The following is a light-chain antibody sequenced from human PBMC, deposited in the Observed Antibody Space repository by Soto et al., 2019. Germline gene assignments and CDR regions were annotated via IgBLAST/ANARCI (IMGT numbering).Light chain of an antibody. CDR3: QQYGTSPRT. CDR2: AAS. CDR1: QSVSRDY. V-gene: IGKV3-20*01. J-gene: IGKJ1*01. Sequence: EIVLAQSPGTLSLSPGQIANLSFSASQSVSRDYVAWYQHKPGQAPGLLIYAASSRPSGIPDRFGGSGSGTDFTLTISRLEPEDFAVYYCQQYGTSPRTFGQGT.